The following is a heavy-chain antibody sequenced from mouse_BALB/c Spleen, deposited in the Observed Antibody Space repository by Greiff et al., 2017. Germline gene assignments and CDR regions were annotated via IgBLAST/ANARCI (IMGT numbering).Heavy chain of an antibody. Sequence: EVKLMESGGGLVQPGGSLKLSCAASGFTFSSYTMSWVRQTPEKRLEWVAYISNGGGSTYYPDTVKGRFTISRDNAKNTLYLQMSSLKSEDTAMYYCARDMNYYGGGDAFCAYWGEGGLGTVS. D-gene: IGHD1-1*02. J-gene: IGHJ3*01. CDR3: ARDMNYYGGGDAFCAY. CDR1: GFTFSSYT. CDR2: ISNGGGST. V-gene: IGHV5-12-2*01.